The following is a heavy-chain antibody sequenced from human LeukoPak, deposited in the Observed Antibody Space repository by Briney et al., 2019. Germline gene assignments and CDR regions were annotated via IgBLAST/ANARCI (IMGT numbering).Heavy chain of an antibody. V-gene: IGHV4-59*12. J-gene: IGHJ4*02. CDR1: GASISNNY. CDR3: ARERREQLLPPYTRSVTYFDY. CDR2: ITYSGST. D-gene: IGHD2-2*01. Sequence: SETLSLTCTVSGASISNNYWSWIRQPPGKGLEWIGSITYSGSTYYNPSLKRRVTISIDTSKNQFSLKLSSVTAADTAVYYCARERREQLLPPYTRSVTYFDYWGQGTLVTVSS.